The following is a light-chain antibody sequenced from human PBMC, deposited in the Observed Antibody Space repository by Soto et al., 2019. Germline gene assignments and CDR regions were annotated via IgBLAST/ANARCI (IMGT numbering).Light chain of an antibody. CDR3: NSYTSSSTYV. CDR1: SSDVGGYNY. V-gene: IGLV2-14*03. J-gene: IGLJ1*01. Sequence: QSALTQPASVSGSPGQSITISCTGTSSDVGGYNYVSWYQHHPGKAPKLMIYDVANRPSGVSNRFSGSKSGNTASLTISGLQAEDEADYYCNSYTSSSTYVSGTGTKVPVL. CDR2: DVA.